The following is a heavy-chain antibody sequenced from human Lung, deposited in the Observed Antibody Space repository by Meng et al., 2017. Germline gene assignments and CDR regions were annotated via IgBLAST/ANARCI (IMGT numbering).Heavy chain of an antibody. Sequence: QVTLVELGAEVKKPGASVKVSCKPSGYNFPDYWPHWVRRAPGQGLEWMGRIDPKSGDTHYAQRFQGRVTMTGDTSISTAYMELSGLRSDDTAMYYCARDEDISAAGKLFGDYWGQGTLVTVSS. D-gene: IGHD6-13*01. CDR3: ARDEDISAAGKLFGDY. CDR2: IDPKSGDT. J-gene: IGHJ4*02. CDR1: GYNFPDYW. V-gene: IGHV1-2*06.